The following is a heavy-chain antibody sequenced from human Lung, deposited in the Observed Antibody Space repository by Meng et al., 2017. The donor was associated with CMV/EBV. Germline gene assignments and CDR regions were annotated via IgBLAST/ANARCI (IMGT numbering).Heavy chain of an antibody. D-gene: IGHD4-11*01. CDR2: ISGSGGTT. CDR1: GFTFRTYA. J-gene: IGHJ4*02. CDR3: AKELHSRCSYYFDY. V-gene: IGHV3-23*01. Sequence: ESXKISXAASGFTFRTYAMSWVRQVPGKGLEWVSSISGSGGTTHYVDSVKGGFTISKDTSRDTLYLQMNSLRVENTAVYYCAKELHSRCSYYFDYWGQGAXV.